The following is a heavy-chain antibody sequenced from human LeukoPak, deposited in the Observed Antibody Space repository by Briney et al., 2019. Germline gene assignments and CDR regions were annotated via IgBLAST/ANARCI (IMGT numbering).Heavy chain of an antibody. D-gene: IGHD1/OR15-1a*01. Sequence: GGSLRLSCAASGFTFSDYYMSWIRQAPGKGLEWVSYISSSGSTIYYADSVKGRFTISRDNAKNSLYLQMNSLRAEDTAVYYCARESTRDYYYYMDVWGKGTTVTVSS. V-gene: IGHV3-11*01. CDR3: ARESTRDYYYYMDV. J-gene: IGHJ6*03. CDR2: ISSSGSTI. CDR1: GFTFSDYY.